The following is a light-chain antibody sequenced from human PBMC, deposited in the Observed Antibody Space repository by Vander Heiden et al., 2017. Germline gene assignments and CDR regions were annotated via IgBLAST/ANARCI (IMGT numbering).Light chain of an antibody. CDR1: SSNIGKNY. Sequence: QSVLTQPPSVSPAPGQKVTISCPGSSSNIGKNYVSWYQQVPGTAPKLLIYDNNKRPSGIPDRFSGSKSGTSATLGITGLQTGDEADYYCGTWDSSLSNAVFGTGTKVTVL. CDR2: DNN. CDR3: GTWDSSLSNAV. V-gene: IGLV1-51*01. J-gene: IGLJ1*01.